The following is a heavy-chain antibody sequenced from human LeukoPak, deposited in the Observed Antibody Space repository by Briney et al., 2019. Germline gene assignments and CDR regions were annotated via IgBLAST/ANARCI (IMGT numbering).Heavy chain of an antibody. CDR3: AKGGSGYSYGYWYYGMDV. D-gene: IGHD5-18*01. CDR2: ISGSGGST. Sequence: PGRSLRLSCAASGFTFSSYAMSWVRQAPGKGLEWVSAISGSGGSTYYADSVKGRFTISRDNSKNTLYLQMNSLRAEDTAVYYCAKGGSGYSYGYWYYGMDVWGQGTTVTVSS. V-gene: IGHV3-23*01. J-gene: IGHJ6*02. CDR1: GFTFSSYA.